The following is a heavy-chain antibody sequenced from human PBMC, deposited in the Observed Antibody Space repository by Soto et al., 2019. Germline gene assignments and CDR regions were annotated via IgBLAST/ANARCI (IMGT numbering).Heavy chain of an antibody. V-gene: IGHV5-51*01. Sequence: GESLTISCKRSGYSFTSYWIGWVRQIPGKGLEWMGIIYPGDSDTRYSPSFQGQVTISADKSISTAYLQWSSLKASDTAMYSCARHTEAYSSSFNDYWGQGTLVTVSS. J-gene: IGHJ4*02. CDR2: IYPGDSDT. D-gene: IGHD6-6*01. CDR1: GYSFTSYW. CDR3: ARHTEAYSSSFNDY.